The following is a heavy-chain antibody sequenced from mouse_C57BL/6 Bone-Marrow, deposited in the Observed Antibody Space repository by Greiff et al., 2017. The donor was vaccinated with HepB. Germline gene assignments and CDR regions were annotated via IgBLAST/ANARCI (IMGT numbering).Heavy chain of an antibody. Sequence: VQLQQSGAELVRPGASVKLSCTASGFNIKDDYMHWVKQRPEQGLEWIGWIDPENGDTEYDSKFQGKATITADTSSNTAYLQLSSLTSEDTAVYYCTTYYSNYVRWYFDVWGTGTTVTVSS. CDR3: TTYYSNYVRWYFDV. V-gene: IGHV14-4*01. D-gene: IGHD2-5*01. CDR1: GFNIKDDY. J-gene: IGHJ1*03. CDR2: IDPENGDT.